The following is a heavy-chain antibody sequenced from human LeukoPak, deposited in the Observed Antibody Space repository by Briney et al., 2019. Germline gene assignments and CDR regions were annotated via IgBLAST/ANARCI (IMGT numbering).Heavy chain of an antibody. CDR3: ARDLGSSYYFDY. CDR2: INHSGST. D-gene: IGHD2-15*01. CDR1: GGSFSGYY. V-gene: IGHV4-34*01. Sequence: PSETLSLTCAVYGGSFSGYYWSWIRQPPGKGLEWIGEINHSGSTNYNPSLKSRVTISVDTSKNQFSLKLSSVTAADTAVYYCARDLGSSYYFDYWGQGTLVTISS. J-gene: IGHJ4*02.